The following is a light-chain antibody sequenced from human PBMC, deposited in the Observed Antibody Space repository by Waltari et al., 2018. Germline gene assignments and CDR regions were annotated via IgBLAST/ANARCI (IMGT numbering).Light chain of an antibody. V-gene: IGLV1-47*01. CDR3: AAWDDSLSGWV. CDR1: SSNIGSNF. J-gene: IGLJ3*02. CDR2: RNN. Sequence: QSVLTQPPYASETPGQRVTISCSGSSSNIGSNFVYWYQQLPGTAPKLLIYRNNQLPSGVPDRFSVSNSGTSASLAISGLRSEDEADYYCAAWDDSLSGWVFGGGTKLTVL.